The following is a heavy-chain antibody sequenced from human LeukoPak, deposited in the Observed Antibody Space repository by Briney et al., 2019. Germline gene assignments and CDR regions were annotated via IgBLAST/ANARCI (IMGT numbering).Heavy chain of an antibody. J-gene: IGHJ4*02. CDR1: RFIVSSNY. CDR2: IYTGGST. V-gene: IGHV3-53*01. D-gene: IGHD1-26*01. CDR3: AREPPNESHYRAYFDF. Sequence: GGSLRLSCAASRFIVSSNYMSWVRQAPGKGLEWVAVIYTGGSTYYADSVKGRFTISRDNSKNMVYLQMNSLRAEDTAVYYCAREPPNESHYRAYFDFWGQGTLVSVSS.